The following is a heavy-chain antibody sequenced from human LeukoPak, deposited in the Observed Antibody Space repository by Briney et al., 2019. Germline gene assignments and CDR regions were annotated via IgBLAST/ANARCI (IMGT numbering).Heavy chain of an antibody. V-gene: IGHV2-70*20. CDR1: GFSLSTSGMC. CDR2: IDWDDDK. J-gene: IGHJ4*02. CDR3: ARIRYSSSSAFPFDY. Sequence: SGPTLVNPTQTLTLTYTFSGFSLSTSGMCVSWVRQPPGKALEWLALIDWDDDKYYSTSLKTRLTISKDTSKNQVVLTMTNMDPVDTATYYCARIRYSSSSAFPFDYWGQGTLVTVSS. D-gene: IGHD6-6*01.